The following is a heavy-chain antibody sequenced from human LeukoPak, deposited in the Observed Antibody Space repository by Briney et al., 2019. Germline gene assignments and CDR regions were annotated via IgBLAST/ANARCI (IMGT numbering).Heavy chain of an antibody. V-gene: IGHV3-48*01. CDR3: ARAYSSSWPMGLSAFDI. D-gene: IGHD6-13*01. Sequence: GGSLRLSCAASGFTFSSYSMNWVRQAPGEGLEWVSYISSSSSTVYYADSVKGRFTISRDNAKNSLYLQMNSLRAEDTAVYYCARAYSSSWPMGLSAFDIWGQGTMVTVSS. J-gene: IGHJ3*02. CDR1: GFTFSSYS. CDR2: ISSSSSTV.